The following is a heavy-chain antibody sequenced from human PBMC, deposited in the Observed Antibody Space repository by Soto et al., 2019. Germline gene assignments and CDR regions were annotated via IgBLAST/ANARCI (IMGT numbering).Heavy chain of an antibody. Sequence: PGGSLRLSCAASGFTVSSNYMSWVRQAPGKGLEWVSVIYSGGSTKYADSVKGRFTISRDTSKNTVYLQMNSLRADDTAVYYCARDLGDSSGWPWSQGTLVTVSS. CDR1: GFTVSSNY. CDR3: ARDLGDSSGWP. J-gene: IGHJ5*02. D-gene: IGHD6-19*01. CDR2: IYSGGST. V-gene: IGHV3-53*01.